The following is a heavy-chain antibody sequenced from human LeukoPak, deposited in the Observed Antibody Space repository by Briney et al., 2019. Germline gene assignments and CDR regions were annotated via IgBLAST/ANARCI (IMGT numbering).Heavy chain of an antibody. J-gene: IGHJ4*02. Sequence: GALRLSCAASGFIFSSYSMNWVRQAPGKGLEWVSSISSSSSYIYYADSVKGRFTISRDNAKNSLYLQMNSLRAEDTAVYYCARWGTAMVTSGYWGQGTLVTVSS. CDR3: ARWGTAMVTSGY. D-gene: IGHD5-18*01. CDR2: ISSSSSYI. V-gene: IGHV3-21*01. CDR1: GFIFSSYS.